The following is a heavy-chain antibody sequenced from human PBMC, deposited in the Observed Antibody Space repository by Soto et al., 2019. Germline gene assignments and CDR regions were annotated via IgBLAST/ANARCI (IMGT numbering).Heavy chain of an antibody. CDR3: AGLEGLSTISYYFDF. CDR2: IFFRGNT. V-gene: IGHV4-39*01. J-gene: IGHJ4*02. CDR1: GDSINSDKNY. Sequence: QLQLQESGPGLVKPSETLSLTCSVSGDSINSDKNYWGWIRQPPGKGLEWIGSIFFRGNTYYNPSPQTRVTISLGKSNSQFSLKLISVTAADASVYFCAGLEGLSTISYYFDFWGQGALVTVSS. D-gene: IGHD2-21*02.